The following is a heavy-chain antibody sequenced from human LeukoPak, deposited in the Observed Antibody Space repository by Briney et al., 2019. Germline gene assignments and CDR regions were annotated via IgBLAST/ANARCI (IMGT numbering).Heavy chain of an antibody. CDR3: ASSNYYDSSGYFFDY. CDR2: IYHSGST. J-gene: IGHJ4*02. CDR1: GGSISSSNW. D-gene: IGHD3-22*01. Sequence: PSETLSLTCAVSGGSISSSNWWSWVRQPPGKGLEWIGYIYHSGSTYYNPSLKSRVTISVDRSKNQFSLKLSSVTAADTAVYYCASSNYYDSSGYFFDYWGQGTLVTVSS. V-gene: IGHV4-4*02.